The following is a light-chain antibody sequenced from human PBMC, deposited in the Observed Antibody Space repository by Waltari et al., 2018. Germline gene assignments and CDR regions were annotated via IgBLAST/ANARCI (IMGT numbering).Light chain of an antibody. CDR2: DAA. V-gene: IGKV3-11*01. Sequence: ENVLTQSPATLSLSPGEAATLSCRASQNVANSLAWYQPKPGQAPRLLIYDAANRASGIPARFSGSGSGTDFTLTISSLEPDDFAVYYCQQRSNWHTFGQGTRLEIK. CDR1: QNVANS. CDR3: QQRSNWHT. J-gene: IGKJ2*01.